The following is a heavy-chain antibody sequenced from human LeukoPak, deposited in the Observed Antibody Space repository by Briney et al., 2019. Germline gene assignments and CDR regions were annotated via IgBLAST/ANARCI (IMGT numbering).Heavy chain of an antibody. Sequence: PGGSLRLSCAASGFTFSSYAMSWVRQAPGKGLEWVATISSSGGSTHYADSVKGRFTISRDNSKNTLYLQMNSLRAEDTAVYFCAHTLGVTDYWGQGPLVTVSS. CDR2: ISSSGGST. V-gene: IGHV3-23*01. J-gene: IGHJ4*02. CDR1: GFTFSSYA. D-gene: IGHD3-10*01. CDR3: AHTLGVTDY.